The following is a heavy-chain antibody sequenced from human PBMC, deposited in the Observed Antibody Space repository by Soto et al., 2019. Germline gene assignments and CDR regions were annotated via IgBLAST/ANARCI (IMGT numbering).Heavy chain of an antibody. CDR3: ARDSSGFKFDY. CDR2: IYYSGST. V-gene: IGHV4-59*11. J-gene: IGHJ4*02. Sequence: SETLSLTCTVSGGSISSHYWSLIRQPPGKGLEWIGYIYYSGSTNYNASLKSRVTISVDMSKNQFSLKLSSVTAADTAVYYCARDSSGFKFDYWGQGTLVTVSS. D-gene: IGHD3-22*01. CDR1: GGSISSHY.